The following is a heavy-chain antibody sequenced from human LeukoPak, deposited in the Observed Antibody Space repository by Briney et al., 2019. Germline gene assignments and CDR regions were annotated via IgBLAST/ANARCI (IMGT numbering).Heavy chain of an antibody. Sequence: PSETLSLTCTVSGGSISSTIYYWGWIREPPGKGLECIGSIYYSGSTYYNPSLKSPVTMSVDTSQNQLSLKLSSVTAADTAVYFCAREGYGGNYGFDYWGQGILVTVSS. CDR2: IYYSGST. V-gene: IGHV4-39*02. CDR1: GGSISSTIYY. D-gene: IGHD4-23*01. J-gene: IGHJ4*02. CDR3: AREGYGGNYGFDY.